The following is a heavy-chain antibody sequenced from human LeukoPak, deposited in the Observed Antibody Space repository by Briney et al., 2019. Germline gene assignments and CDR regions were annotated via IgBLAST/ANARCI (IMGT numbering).Heavy chain of an antibody. CDR1: GGSISSYY. CDR3: ARGGHCSSTSCYSRDYYFDY. D-gene: IGHD2-2*01. V-gene: IGHV4-34*01. Sequence: SETLSLTCTVSGGSISSYYWSWIRQPPGKGLEWIGEINHSGSTNYNPSLESRVTISVDTSKNQFSLKLSSVTAADTAVYYCARGGHCSSTSCYSRDYYFDYWGQGTLVTVSS. J-gene: IGHJ4*02. CDR2: INHSGST.